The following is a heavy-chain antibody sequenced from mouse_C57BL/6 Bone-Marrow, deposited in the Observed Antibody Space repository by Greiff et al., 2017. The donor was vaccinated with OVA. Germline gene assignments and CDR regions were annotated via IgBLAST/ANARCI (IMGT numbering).Heavy chain of an antibody. Sequence: QVQLKQSGAELVRPGTSVKVSCKASGYAFTNYLIEWVKQRPGQGLEWIGVINPGSGGTNYNEKFKGKATLTADKSSSTAYMQLSSLTSEDSAVYFCARSLRGFAYWGQGTLVTVSA. V-gene: IGHV1-54*01. D-gene: IGHD3-3*01. CDR1: GYAFTNYL. CDR3: ARSLRGFAY. J-gene: IGHJ3*01. CDR2: INPGSGGT.